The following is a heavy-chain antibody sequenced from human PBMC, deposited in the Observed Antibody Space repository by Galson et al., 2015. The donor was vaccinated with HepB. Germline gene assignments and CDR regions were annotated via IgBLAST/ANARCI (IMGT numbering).Heavy chain of an antibody. CDR1: GFTFSSYA. V-gene: IGHV3-30-3*01. CDR3: AREDWALGYSYGTFGY. Sequence: SLRLSCAASGFTFSSYAMHWVRQAPGKGLEWVAVISYDGSNKYYADSVKGRFTISRDNSKNTLYLQMNSLRAEDTAVYYCAREDWALGYSYGTFGYWGQGTLVTVSS. CDR2: ISYDGSNK. D-gene: IGHD5-18*01. J-gene: IGHJ4*02.